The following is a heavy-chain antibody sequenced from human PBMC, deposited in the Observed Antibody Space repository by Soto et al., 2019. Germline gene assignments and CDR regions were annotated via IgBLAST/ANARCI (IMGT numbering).Heavy chain of an antibody. CDR3: ARRRYCGYDCYHKHYYGMDV. J-gene: IGHJ6*02. Sequence: QVQLVQSGAELKKTGSSVKVSCRASGDTFSSYAVNWARQAPGRGLEWMGRIITVLGTTDYAQKFKGRVTVTAEKTTNTVYMELSSLRSEDTAVYYCARRRYCGYDCYHKHYYGMDVWGQGTTVTVAS. V-gene: IGHV1-69*08. D-gene: IGHD2-21*01. CDR2: IITVLGTT. CDR1: GDTFSSYA.